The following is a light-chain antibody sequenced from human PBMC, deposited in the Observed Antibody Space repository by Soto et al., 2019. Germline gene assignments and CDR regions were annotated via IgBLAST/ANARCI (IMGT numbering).Light chain of an antibody. CDR3: QQYNNWPIT. CDR2: GAS. CDR1: QSVSST. Sequence: EIGMTQSPATLSVSPGERATLSCSASQSVSSTLASYQQKPGQAPRLLIYGASTRAAGIPAGFSGGGSGTEFNLTISGLQSAAFEVYYCQQYNNWPITFGQGTRLAI. V-gene: IGKV3-15*01. J-gene: IGKJ5*01.